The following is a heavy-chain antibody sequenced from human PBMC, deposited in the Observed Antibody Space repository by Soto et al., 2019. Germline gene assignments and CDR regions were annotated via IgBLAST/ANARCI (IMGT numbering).Heavy chain of an antibody. D-gene: IGHD3-22*01. CDR1: GFTFSSYG. CDR2: ISYDGSNK. V-gene: IGHV3-30*18. J-gene: IGHJ4*02. CDR3: AKDRYYYDSSGTAYYFDY. Sequence: QVQLVESGGGVVQPGRSLRLSCAASGFTFSSYGMHWVRQAPGKGLEWVAVISYDGSNKYYADSVKGRFTISRDNSKNTLYLQMNRLRAEDTAVYYCAKDRYYYDSSGTAYYFDYWGQGTLVTVSS.